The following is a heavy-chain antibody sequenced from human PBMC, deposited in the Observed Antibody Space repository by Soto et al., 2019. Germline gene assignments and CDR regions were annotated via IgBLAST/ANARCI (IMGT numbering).Heavy chain of an antibody. CDR2: IYYSGST. CDR3: ASEVGVATARGRYYYYGMDV. D-gene: IGHD3-3*01. CDR1: GGSISSGDSY. J-gene: IGHJ6*02. V-gene: IGHV4-30-4*01. Sequence: QVQLQESGPGLVKPSQTLSLTCTVSGGSISSGDSYWSWIRQPPGKGLEWIGYIYYSGSTYYNPPLKSRVTISVYTSKNQFSLMLSSLTAADTAVYYCASEVGVATARGRYYYYGMDVGGQGTTFTVSS.